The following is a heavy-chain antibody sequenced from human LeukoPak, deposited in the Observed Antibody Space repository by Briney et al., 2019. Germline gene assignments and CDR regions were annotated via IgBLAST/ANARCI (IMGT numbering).Heavy chain of an antibody. CDR2: ISCYNGDT. J-gene: IGHJ4*02. CDR1: GYTFSYHG. CDR3: ARDPSNSSGYHAHFDS. Sequence: GASVKVSCKASGYTFSYHGISWVRQAPGQGLEWMGWISCYNGDTMYAQNVQGRVTMTTDTSTRTAYMELRSLRSDDTAMYYCARDPSNSSGYHAHFDSWGQGTLVTVSS. V-gene: IGHV1-18*01. D-gene: IGHD3-22*01.